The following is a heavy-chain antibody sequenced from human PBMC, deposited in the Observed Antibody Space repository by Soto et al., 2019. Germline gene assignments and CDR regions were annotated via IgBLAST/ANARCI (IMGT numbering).Heavy chain of an antibody. CDR3: ATEQYSSGQDWFDP. Sequence: QVQLQESGPGLVKPSQTLSLTCTVSGGSISSGGYYWSWIRQHPGKGLEWMGYIYYSGSTSYNPSLKSRVTISVDTSKNQFSLKLSSVTAADTAVYYCATEQYSSGQDWFDPWGQGTLVTVSS. V-gene: IGHV4-31*03. D-gene: IGHD6-19*01. CDR2: IYYSGST. J-gene: IGHJ5*02. CDR1: GGSISSGGYY.